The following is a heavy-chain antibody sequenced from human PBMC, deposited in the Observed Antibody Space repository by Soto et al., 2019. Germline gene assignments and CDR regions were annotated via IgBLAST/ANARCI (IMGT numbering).Heavy chain of an antibody. V-gene: IGHV4-30-4*01. J-gene: IGHJ4*02. CDR3: ALLRSRWTIDY. D-gene: IGHD6-13*01. CDR2: MYHSGTT. CDR1: GGSISTDDHY. Sequence: QVQLQESGPGLVKPSQTLSLTCTVSGGSISTDDHYWSWIRQPPGKGLEWIGYMYHSGTTHYNPSLKSRLFISLDPSKNQSSLQLPSVTAADTAVYYCALLRSRWTIDYWGQGTPVTVSS.